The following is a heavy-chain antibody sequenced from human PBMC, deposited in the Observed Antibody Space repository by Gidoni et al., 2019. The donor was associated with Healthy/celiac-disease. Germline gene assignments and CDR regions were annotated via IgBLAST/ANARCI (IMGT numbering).Heavy chain of an antibody. CDR1: GYTFTSYD. D-gene: IGHD3-3*01. J-gene: IGHJ5*02. Sequence: GAEVKKPGASVKVSCKASGYTFTSYDINWVRQATGQGLEWMGWMNPNSGNTGYAQKFQGRVTMTRNTSISTAYMELSSLRSEDTAVYYCARMPDLRGYENWFDPWGQGTLVTVSS. CDR2: MNPNSGNT. CDR3: ARMPDLRGYENWFDP. V-gene: IGHV1-8*01.